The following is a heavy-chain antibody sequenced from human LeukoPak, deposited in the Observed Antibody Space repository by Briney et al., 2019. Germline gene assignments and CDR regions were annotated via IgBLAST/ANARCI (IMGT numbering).Heavy chain of an antibody. CDR3: ARDGSSDLAPPGLDY. D-gene: IGHD1-26*01. CDR2: INSDGSST. CDR1: GFTFSSYW. V-gene: IGHV3-74*01. J-gene: IGHJ4*02. Sequence: GGSLRLSCAASGFTFSSYWMHWVRQAPGKGLVWVSRINSDGSSTSYAGSVKGRFTISRDNAKNTLYLQMNSLRAEDTAVYYCARDGSSDLAPPGLDYWGQGTLVTVSS.